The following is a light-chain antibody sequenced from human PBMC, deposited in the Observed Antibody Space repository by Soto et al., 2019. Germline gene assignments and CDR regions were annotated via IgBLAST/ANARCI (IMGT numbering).Light chain of an antibody. CDR1: KLGDKY. J-gene: IGLJ2*01. V-gene: IGLV3-1*01. CDR3: QAWDSGTVV. CDR2: QDT. Sequence: SYELTQPPSVSVSPGQTASITCSGDKLGDKYACWYQQRPGQSPVLVIYQDTKRPSGIPERFSGSNSGNTATLTISGTQAMDEADYYCQAWDSGTVVFGRGTKLIVL.